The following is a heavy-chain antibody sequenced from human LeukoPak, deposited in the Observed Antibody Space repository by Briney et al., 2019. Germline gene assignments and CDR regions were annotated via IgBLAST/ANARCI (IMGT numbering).Heavy chain of an antibody. J-gene: IGHJ6*02. CDR3: ARIQYYYYGMDV. Sequence: SETLSLTCAVYGGSFSGYYWSWIRQPPGKGLEWIGYIYYSGSTNYNPSLKSRVTISVDTSKNQFSLKLSSVTAADTAVYYCARIQYYYYGMDVWGQGTTVTVSS. V-gene: IGHV4-59*08. CDR1: GGSFSGYY. CDR2: IYYSGST.